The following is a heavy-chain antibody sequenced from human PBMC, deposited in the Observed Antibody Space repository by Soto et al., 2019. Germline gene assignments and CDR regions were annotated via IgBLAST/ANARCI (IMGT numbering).Heavy chain of an antibody. V-gene: IGHV1-2*04. Sequence: ASVKVSCKASGYTFTGYYMHWVRQAPGQGLEWMGWINPNSGGTNYAQKFQGWVTMTRDTSISTAYMELSWLRSDDTAVYYCARDYDSSGYAESYAFDIWGQGTMVTVSS. CDR3: ARDYDSSGYAESYAFDI. CDR2: INPNSGGT. CDR1: GYTFTGYY. J-gene: IGHJ3*02. D-gene: IGHD3-22*01.